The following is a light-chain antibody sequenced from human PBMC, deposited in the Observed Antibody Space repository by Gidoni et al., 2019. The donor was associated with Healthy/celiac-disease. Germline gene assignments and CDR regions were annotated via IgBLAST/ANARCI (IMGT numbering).Light chain of an antibody. J-gene: IGKJ5*01. CDR1: QSLLHSNGYNY. V-gene: IGKV2-28*01. Sequence: DIVMIQSPLCLPVTPGEPASISCRSSQSLLHSNGYNYLDWYLQKPGQSPQLLIYLGSNRASGVPDRFSGSGSGTDFTLKISRVEAEDVGVYYCMQALQTPITFXXXTRLEIK. CDR2: LGS. CDR3: MQALQTPIT.